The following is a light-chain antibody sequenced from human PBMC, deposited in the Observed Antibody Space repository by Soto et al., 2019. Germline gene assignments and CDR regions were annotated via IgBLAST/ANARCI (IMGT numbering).Light chain of an antibody. CDR3: HSYRNFSWT. CDR1: QDIRND. Sequence: AIQMTQSPSSLSASVGDRVTITCRASQDIRNDLGWYQQKSGKAPNLLIYAASSLHSGVPSRFSGSGSGTDFTLTINSLQPDDFATYYCHSYRNFSWTFGQGTKGDI. V-gene: IGKV1-6*01. J-gene: IGKJ1*01. CDR2: AAS.